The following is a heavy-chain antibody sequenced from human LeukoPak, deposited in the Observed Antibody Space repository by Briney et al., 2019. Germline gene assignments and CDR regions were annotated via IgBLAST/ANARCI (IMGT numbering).Heavy chain of an antibody. J-gene: IGHJ4*02. Sequence: SVKVSCKASGGTFSSYAISWVRQAPGQGLEWMGGIIPIFGTANYAQKFQGRVTMTTDTSTSTAYMELRSLRSDDTAVYYCAKDYYDSSGHDYWGQGTLVTVSS. CDR3: AKDYYDSSGHDY. D-gene: IGHD3-22*01. CDR2: IIPIFGTA. V-gene: IGHV1-69*05. CDR1: GGTFSSYA.